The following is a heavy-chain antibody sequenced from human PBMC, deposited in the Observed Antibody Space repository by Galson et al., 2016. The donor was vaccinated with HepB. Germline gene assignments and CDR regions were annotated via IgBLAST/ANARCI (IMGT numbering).Heavy chain of an antibody. J-gene: IGHJ5*01. CDR2: INAGNGNT. CDR3: ARGGPYYGDFDS. D-gene: IGHD4-17*01. V-gene: IGHV1-3*01. CDR1: GFTFRNHA. Sequence: SVKVSCKASGFTFRNHAFHWVRQAPGQRLEWMGWINAGNGNTKYSQKFQGRVTFTRDISASTADMELSSLRSEDTAVYYCARGGPYYGDFDSWGQGTLVTVSS.